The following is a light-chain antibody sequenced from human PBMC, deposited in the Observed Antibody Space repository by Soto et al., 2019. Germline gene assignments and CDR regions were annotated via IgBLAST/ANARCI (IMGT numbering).Light chain of an antibody. CDR3: SSYTTSSIPVV. J-gene: IGLJ2*01. Sequence: QSVPTQPASVSGSPGQSITISCIGTSSDVGGYDYVSWYQQHPGKAPKLIIYDVSNRPSGVSNRFSGSRSDNTASLTISGLQAEDEGDYYCSSYTTSSIPVVFGGGTKVTVL. CDR1: SSDVGGYDY. V-gene: IGLV2-14*01. CDR2: DVS.